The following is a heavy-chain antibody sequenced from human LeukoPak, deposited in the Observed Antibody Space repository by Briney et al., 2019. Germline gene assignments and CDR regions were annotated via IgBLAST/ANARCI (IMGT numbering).Heavy chain of an antibody. J-gene: IGHJ3*02. V-gene: IGHV4-59*01. CDR1: GGSISSYY. CDR3: ARYRAFDI. CDR2: IYNGDT. Sequence: SETLSLTCTVSGGSISSYYWSWIRQPPGKGLEWIGYIYNGDTNYNPSLRSRVTISVDTSKNQFSLKLSSVTAADTAVYYCARYRAFDIWGQGTMVTVSS.